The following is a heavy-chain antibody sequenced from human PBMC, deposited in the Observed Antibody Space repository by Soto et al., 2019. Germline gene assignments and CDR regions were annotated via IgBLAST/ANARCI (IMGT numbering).Heavy chain of an antibody. J-gene: IGHJ6*02. CDR3: ARVTMVIRDSDHFGVDV. CDR2: ISHSGTT. Sequence: TSETLSLTCLVSGFPISSTYSWGWIRQPPGKGLEWIGSISHSGTTSYSTSLTSRVSISVDTSKNQVSLKLTSVTAADTAVYFCARVTMVIRDSDHFGVDVWGHGTTVTVSS. V-gene: IGHV4-38-2*02. D-gene: IGHD4-17*01. CDR1: GFPISSTYS.